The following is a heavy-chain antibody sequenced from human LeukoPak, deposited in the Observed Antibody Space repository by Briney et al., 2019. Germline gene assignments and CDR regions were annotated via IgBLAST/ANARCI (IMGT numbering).Heavy chain of an antibody. CDR3: AKQMAVDYFDY. CDR1: GFIFSNYW. CDR2: INSDGSII. J-gene: IGHJ4*02. D-gene: IGHD5-24*01. Sequence: GGSLRLSCGASGFIFSNYWMHWVRQVPGKGLVWVSRINSDGSIIGYADSVKGRFTISRDDAKNTVYLQMNSLKPEDTAVYYCAKQMAVDYFDYWGQGTLVTVSS. V-gene: IGHV3-74*01.